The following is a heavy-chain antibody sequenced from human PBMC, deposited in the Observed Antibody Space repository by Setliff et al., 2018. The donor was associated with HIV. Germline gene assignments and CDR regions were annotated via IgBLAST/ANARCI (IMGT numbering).Heavy chain of an antibody. CDR3: VRWGLPYGIDA. CDR2: INSDGSST. V-gene: IGHV3-74*01. Sequence: PGGSLRLSCAASGFTFSSYWMHWVRQAPGKGLVWVSRINSDGSSTSYADSVKGRFTISRDDAKDSLYLQMHSLRAEDTAVYYCVRWGLPYGIDAWGQGTLVTVSS. J-gene: IGHJ4*02. CDR1: GFTFSSYW. D-gene: IGHD3-16*01.